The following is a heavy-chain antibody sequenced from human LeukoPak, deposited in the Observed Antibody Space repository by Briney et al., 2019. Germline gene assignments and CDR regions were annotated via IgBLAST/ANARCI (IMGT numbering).Heavy chain of an antibody. CDR3: ARLSRGRRYYYDSSGYPDY. D-gene: IGHD3-22*01. V-gene: IGHV3-74*01. CDR2: INSDGSST. Sequence: GGSLRLSCAASGFTFSSYWMHWVRQAPGKGLVWVSRINSDGSSTSYADSVKGRFTISRDNAKNTLYLQMNSLRAEDTATYYCARLSRGRRYYYDSSGYPDYWGQGTLVTVSS. CDR1: GFTFSSYW. J-gene: IGHJ4*02.